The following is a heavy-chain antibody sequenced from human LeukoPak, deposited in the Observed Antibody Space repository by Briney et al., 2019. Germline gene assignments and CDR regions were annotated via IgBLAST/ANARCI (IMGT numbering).Heavy chain of an antibody. J-gene: IGHJ4*02. CDR3: AKVAMVRGVNDY. CDR1: GFTFSSYG. CDR2: ISSDGSNK. Sequence: GGSLRLSCAASGFTFSSYGIHWVRQAPDKGLEWVAVISSDGSNKYCADSVKGRFTISRDNSKNTLYLQMNSLRPEDTAVYYCAKVAMVRGVNDYWGQGTLVTVSS. V-gene: IGHV3-30*18. D-gene: IGHD3-10*01.